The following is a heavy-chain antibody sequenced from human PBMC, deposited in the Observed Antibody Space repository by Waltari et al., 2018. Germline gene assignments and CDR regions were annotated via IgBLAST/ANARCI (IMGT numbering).Heavy chain of an antibody. CDR3: ARDDHGDYEYYGMDV. CDR2: FWYYGSYK. J-gene: IGHJ6*02. D-gene: IGHD4-17*01. CDR1: GFGLKNYG. V-gene: IGHV3-33*01. Sequence: QVQLVESGGGVVQPGRSLRLSCAASGFGLKNYGIHWVRQAPGKVLGSVAVFWYYGSYKFYAESVKGRFTISGDNSENTVYLQMKSLRVEDTAVYYCARDDHGDYEYYGMDVWGPGTTVTVSS.